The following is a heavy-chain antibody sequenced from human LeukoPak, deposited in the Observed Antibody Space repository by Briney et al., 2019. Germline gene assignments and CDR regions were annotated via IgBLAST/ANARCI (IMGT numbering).Heavy chain of an antibody. Sequence: GGSLRLSCAASGFTLNDYYMSWIRQAPGKGLEWISYISYSATIIEYADSVKGRFTISRDNSKNTLYLQMNSLRAEDTSVYYCARDHGAFDYWGQGTLVTVSS. J-gene: IGHJ4*02. CDR3: ARDHGAFDY. CDR2: ISYSATII. CDR1: GFTLNDYY. V-gene: IGHV3-11*04.